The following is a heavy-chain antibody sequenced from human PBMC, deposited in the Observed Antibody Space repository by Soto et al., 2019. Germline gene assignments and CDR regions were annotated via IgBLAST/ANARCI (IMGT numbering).Heavy chain of an antibody. V-gene: IGHV4-39*01. CDR3: ARHGEDDYGGERD. CDR1: GGSISSSSYY. Sequence: SETLSLTCTVSGGSISSSSYYWGWIRQPPGKGLEWIGSIYYSGSTYYNPSLKSRVTISVDTSKNQFSLKLSSVTAADTAVYYCARHGEDDYGGERDWGQGTLVTVSS. J-gene: IGHJ4*02. CDR2: IYYSGST. D-gene: IGHD4-17*01.